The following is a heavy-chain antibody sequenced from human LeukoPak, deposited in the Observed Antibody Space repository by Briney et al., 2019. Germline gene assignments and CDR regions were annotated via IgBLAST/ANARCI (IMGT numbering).Heavy chain of an antibody. D-gene: IGHD6-13*01. CDR2: INTDGSST. Sequence: GGSLRLSCAASGFTFSSYWMHWVRQAPGKGLVWVSRINTDGSSTSYAVSVKGRFTISRDNSKNTLYLQMNSLRAEDTAMYYCATERDSSWTFDSWGQGTLVTVSS. CDR1: GFTFSSYW. V-gene: IGHV3-74*01. CDR3: ATERDSSWTFDS. J-gene: IGHJ4*02.